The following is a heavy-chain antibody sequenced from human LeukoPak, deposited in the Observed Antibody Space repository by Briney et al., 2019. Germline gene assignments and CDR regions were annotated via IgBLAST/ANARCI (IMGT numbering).Heavy chain of an antibody. Sequence: SETLSLTCAVYGGSFRGYYWSWIRQPPGKGLEWIGEINHSGSTNYNPSLKSRVTISVDTSKNQFSLKLSSVTAADTAVYYCARPIVVVPLRAFDIWGQGAMVTVSS. CDR2: INHSGST. CDR3: ARPIVVVPLRAFDI. D-gene: IGHD2-21*01. J-gene: IGHJ3*02. CDR1: GGSFRGYY. V-gene: IGHV4-34*01.